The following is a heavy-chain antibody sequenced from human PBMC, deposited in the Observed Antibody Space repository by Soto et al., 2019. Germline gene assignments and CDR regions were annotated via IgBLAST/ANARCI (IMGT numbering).Heavy chain of an antibody. CDR1: GGTFSSYA. D-gene: IGHD5-18*01. J-gene: IGHJ6*02. CDR2: IIPIFGTA. CDR3: ARIEDTAMVPYGMDV. V-gene: IGHV1-69*13. Sequence: SVKVSCKASGGTFSSYAISWVRQAPGQGLEWMGGIIPIFGTANYAQKFQGRVTITADESTSTAYMELSSLRSEDTAVYYCARIEDTAMVPYGMDVWGQGTTVTVSS.